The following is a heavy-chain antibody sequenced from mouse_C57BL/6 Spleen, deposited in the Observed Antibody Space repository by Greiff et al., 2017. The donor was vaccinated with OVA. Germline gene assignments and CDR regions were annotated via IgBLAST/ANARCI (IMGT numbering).Heavy chain of an antibody. J-gene: IGHJ2*01. D-gene: IGHD1-1*01. CDR2: IIPSTGGT. CDR1: GYSFTGYY. CDR3: ASRYGSLFDY. Sequence: VQLQQSGPELVKPGASVKISCKASGYSFTGYYMPWVKQSSEKSLEWIGEIIPSTGGTSYNQKFKGKATLPVDKSSSTAYMQLKSLTSEDSAVYYCASRYGSLFDYWGQGTTLTVSS. V-gene: IGHV1-43*01.